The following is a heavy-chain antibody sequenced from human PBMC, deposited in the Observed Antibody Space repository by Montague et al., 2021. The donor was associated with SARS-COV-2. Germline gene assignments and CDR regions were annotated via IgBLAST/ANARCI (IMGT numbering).Heavy chain of an antibody. CDR3: ARAAWGYYDSSGYLDY. CDR1: GLTFSSYS. CDR2: MSNSNSYI. Sequence: SLRLSCAASGLTFSSYSMNWVRQAPGKGLEWVSSMSNSNSYIYYADSVKGRFTISRDNAKNSLYLQMNSLRAEDTAVYYCARAAWGYYDSSGYLDYWGQGTLVTVSS. J-gene: IGHJ4*02. V-gene: IGHV3-21*01. D-gene: IGHD3-22*01.